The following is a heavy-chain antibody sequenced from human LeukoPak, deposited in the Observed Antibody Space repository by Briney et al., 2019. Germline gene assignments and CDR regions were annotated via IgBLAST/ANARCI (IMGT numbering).Heavy chain of an antibody. J-gene: IGHJ1*01. V-gene: IGHV4-59*01. CDR3: ARAGDWYEYFHT. Sequence: PSETLSLTCTVSGASISNSYWSWIRQPPGKGLEWIAYIYYSGSTNYNPSLKSRVTISRDTSKNQFFLNMTSVTAADTAVYYCARAGDWYEYFHTWGRGTLLTVSS. CDR2: IYYSGST. D-gene: IGHD3/OR15-3a*01. CDR1: GASISNSY.